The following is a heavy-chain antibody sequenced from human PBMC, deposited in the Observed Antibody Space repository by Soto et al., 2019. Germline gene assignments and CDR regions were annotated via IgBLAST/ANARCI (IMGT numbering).Heavy chain of an antibody. Sequence: SETLSLTCTVSGGSISSGDYYWSWIRQPPGKGLEWIGYIYYSGSTYYNPSLKSRVTISVDTSKNQFSLKLSSVTAADTAGYYCPSQKSPKNYDSVGGGPGGAFDIWGKG. CDR2: IYYSGST. CDR1: GGSISSGDYY. D-gene: IGHD3-16*01. CDR3: PSQKSPKNYDSVGGGPGGAFDI. V-gene: IGHV4-30-4*01. J-gene: IGHJ3*02.